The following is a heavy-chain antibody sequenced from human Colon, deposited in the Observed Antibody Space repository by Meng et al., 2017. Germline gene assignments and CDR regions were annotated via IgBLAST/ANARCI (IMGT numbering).Heavy chain of an antibody. CDR3: ARDQVVTSVRGGFDL. J-gene: IGHJ3*01. D-gene: IGHD3-22*01. Sequence: GGPLRLPCAALGFTFNTYYMAWARQAPGKGLEWVANIKQDGSETNYVDSVKGRFIISRDNAENSLSLQMNSLRAEDTAVYFCARDQVVTSVRGGFDLWGQGTVVTVSS. CDR1: GFTFNTYY. CDR2: IKQDGSET. V-gene: IGHV3-7*01.